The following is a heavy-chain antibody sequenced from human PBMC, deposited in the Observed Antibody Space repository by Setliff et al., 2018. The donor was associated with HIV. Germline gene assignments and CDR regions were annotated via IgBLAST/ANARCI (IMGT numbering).Heavy chain of an antibody. CDR2: INPNSGDT. Sequence: GASVKVSCKASGYTFTGYYINWVRRAPGQGLEWMGRINPNSGDTNYTQSFQGRVTMTRDRSINTAYLELSSLKSDDTAVCYCARDKDGFDIWGQGTMVTVSS. CDR3: ARDKDGFDI. J-gene: IGHJ3*02. D-gene: IGHD2-15*01. V-gene: IGHV1-2*06. CDR1: GYTFTGYY.